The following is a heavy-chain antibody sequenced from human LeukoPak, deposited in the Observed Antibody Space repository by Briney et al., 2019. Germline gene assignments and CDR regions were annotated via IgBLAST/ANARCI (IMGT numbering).Heavy chain of an antibody. CDR1: GFTFSNAW. CDR2: IKQDGSEK. CDR3: ARVDTAMVIDY. V-gene: IGHV3-7*01. D-gene: IGHD5-18*01. Sequence: LPGGSLRLSCAASGFTFSNAWMSWVRQAPGKGLQWVANIKQDGSEKYYVDSVKGRFTISRDNAKNSLYLQMNSLRAEDTAVYYCARVDTAMVIDYWGQGTPVTVSS. J-gene: IGHJ4*02.